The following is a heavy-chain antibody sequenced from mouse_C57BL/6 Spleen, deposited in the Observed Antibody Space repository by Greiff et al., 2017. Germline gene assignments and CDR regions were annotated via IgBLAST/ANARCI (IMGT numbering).Heavy chain of an antibody. D-gene: IGHD1-1*01. CDR2: INPNNGGT. Sequence: EVQLQQSGPELVKPGASVKISCKASGYTFTDYYMNWVKQSHGKSLEWIGDINPNNGGTSYNQKFKGKATLTVDKSSSTAYMELRSLTSEDSAVYYCARGDFTTVEYYFDYWGQGTTLTVSS. V-gene: IGHV1-26*01. CDR3: ARGDFTTVEYYFDY. J-gene: IGHJ2*01. CDR1: GYTFTDYY.